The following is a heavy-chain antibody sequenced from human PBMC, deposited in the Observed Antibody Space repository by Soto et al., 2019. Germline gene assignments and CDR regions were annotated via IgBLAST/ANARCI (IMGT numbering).Heavy chain of an antibody. Sequence: QVHLVQSGVQVKTPGASVKVSCQASDYTFFTYDISWVRQAPGQGLEWMGWISTYSGDTKYAQKFQRRVTMATHTSTITPYLELRSLRSADTAVYYCARHNGPTTSMKWFEPWGQGTLVTVSS. CDR1: DYTFFTYD. CDR2: ISTYSGDT. V-gene: IGHV1-18*01. CDR3: ARHNGPTTSMKWFEP. J-gene: IGHJ5*02. D-gene: IGHD5-12*01.